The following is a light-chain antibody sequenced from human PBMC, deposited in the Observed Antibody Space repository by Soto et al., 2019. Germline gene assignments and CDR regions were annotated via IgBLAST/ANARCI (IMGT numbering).Light chain of an antibody. V-gene: IGKV1-5*01. CDR3: QQYNSYSRT. CDR2: DAS. J-gene: IGKJ1*01. CDR1: QSISSW. Sequence: DIQMTHSPSTLSASVGDRVTITCRASQSISSWLAWYQQKPGKAPKLLIYDASSLESGVPSRFSGSGSGTEFTPTISSLQPDDFATYYCQQYNSYSRTFGQGTKVDIK.